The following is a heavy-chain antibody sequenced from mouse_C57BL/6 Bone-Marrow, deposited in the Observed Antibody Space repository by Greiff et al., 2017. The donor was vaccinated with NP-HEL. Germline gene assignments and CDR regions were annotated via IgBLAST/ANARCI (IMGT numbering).Heavy chain of an antibody. V-gene: IGHV1-50*01. Sequence: QVQLKQPGAELVKPGASVKLSCKASGYTFTSYWMQWVKQRPGQGLEGIGEIDPSDSYTNYNQKFKGKATLTVDTSSSTAYMQLSSLTSEDSAVYYCASEEGMDYWGQGTSVTVSS. CDR3: ASEEGMDY. CDR2: IDPSDSYT. CDR1: GYTFTSYW. J-gene: IGHJ4*01.